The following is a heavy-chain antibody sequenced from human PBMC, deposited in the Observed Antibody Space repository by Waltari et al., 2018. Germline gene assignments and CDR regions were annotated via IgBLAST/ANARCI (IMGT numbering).Heavy chain of an antibody. D-gene: IGHD5-18*01. CDR2: ISGSGVST. CDR1: ELTFSSYA. CDR3: ARDLRYNI. V-gene: IGHV3-23*01. Sequence: EVQLLESGGALVQLGGSRGLSCADSELTFSSYAWSWVRQAPGKGLEWVSSISGSGVSTYYADSVKGRFTISRDNSKNTLYLQMNSLRAEDTAVYYCARDLRYNIWGQGTLVTVSS. J-gene: IGHJ4*02.